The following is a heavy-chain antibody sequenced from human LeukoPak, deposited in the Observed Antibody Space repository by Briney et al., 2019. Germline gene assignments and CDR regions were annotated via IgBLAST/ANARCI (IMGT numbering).Heavy chain of an antibody. J-gene: IGHJ3*02. CDR3: ARDRRRLRGINGDGDAFDI. Sequence: PGGSLRLSCAASGLSVSGNYISWVRQAPGKGLEWVSINYADGRTFHADSVKGRFTMSRDISTNTLYLQMNSLRAEDTAVYFCARDRRRLRGINGDGDAFDIWGQGTMVTVSS. D-gene: IGHD7-27*01. V-gene: IGHV3-53*01. CDR1: GLSVSGNY. CDR2: NYADGRT.